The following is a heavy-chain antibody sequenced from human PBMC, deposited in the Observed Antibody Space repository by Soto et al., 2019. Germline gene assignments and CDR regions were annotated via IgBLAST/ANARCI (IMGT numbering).Heavy chain of an antibody. J-gene: IGHJ4*02. D-gene: IGHD1-1*01. CDR3: PRDVPGTCVNY. CDR2: IYYSGST. CDR1: GGSVSSGSYY. V-gene: IGHV4-61*01. Sequence: QVQLQESGPGLVKPSETLSLTCTVSGGSVSSGSYYWSWIRQPPGKGLEWIGYIYYSGSTNYNPSLTRRVTVPVDTSKSQFSLTLSSVTAADTAVSYCPRDVPGTCVNYCCRGNL.